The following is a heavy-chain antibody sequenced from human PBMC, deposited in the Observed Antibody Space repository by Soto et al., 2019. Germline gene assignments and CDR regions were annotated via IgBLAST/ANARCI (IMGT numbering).Heavy chain of an antibody. CDR3: ERLGAYYQALDP. Sequence: PSETLSLTCTVSGGSISSGNYYWIWIRQPPGKGLEWIGFISYSGSAYYNPSLKSRVTISVDTSKNQFSLNLSFVTAADTAVYFCERLGAYYQALDPWGRVTVVT. D-gene: IGHD3-3*01. CDR1: GGSISSGNYY. V-gene: IGHV4-30-4*01. J-gene: IGHJ5*02. CDR2: ISYSGSA.